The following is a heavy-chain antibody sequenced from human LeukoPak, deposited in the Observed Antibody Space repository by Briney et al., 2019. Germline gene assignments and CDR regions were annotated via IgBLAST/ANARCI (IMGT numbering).Heavy chain of an antibody. V-gene: IGHV3-30-3*01. J-gene: IGHJ5*02. CDR1: GFTFSSYA. Sequence: GGSLRLSCAASGFTFSSYAMHWVRQAPGKGLEWVAVISYDGSNKYYADSVKGRFTISRDNSRNTLYLQMNSLRAEDTAVYYCARDPRVSGIVVVPAATASWGQGTLVTVSS. CDR2: ISYDGSNK. D-gene: IGHD2-2*01. CDR3: ARDPRVSGIVVVPAATAS.